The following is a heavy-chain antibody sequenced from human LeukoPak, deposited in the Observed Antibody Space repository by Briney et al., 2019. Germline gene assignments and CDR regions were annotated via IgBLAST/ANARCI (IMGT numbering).Heavy chain of an antibody. D-gene: IGHD2-2*01. J-gene: IGHJ3*02. CDR3: ARGRTRDAFDI. CDR2: ISAYNGNT. Sequence: ASVKVSCKASGYTFNSYGISWVREAPGQGLERRGWISAYNGNTNYAQKLQGRVTMTTDTSTSTAYMELSSLRSEDTAVYYCARGRTRDAFDIWGQGTMVTVSS. CDR1: GYTFNSYG. V-gene: IGHV1-18*01.